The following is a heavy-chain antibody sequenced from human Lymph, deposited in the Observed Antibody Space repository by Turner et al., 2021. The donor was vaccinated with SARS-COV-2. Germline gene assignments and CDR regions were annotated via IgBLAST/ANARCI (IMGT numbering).Heavy chain of an antibody. V-gene: IGHV4-34*01. CDR3: ARGTYSSSWYGVRNWFDP. CDR2: LNHSGSA. J-gene: IGHJ5*02. CDR1: GGSFSGYY. D-gene: IGHD6-13*01. Sequence: QVPLQQWGAGLLKPSETLSLTCAVYGGSFSGYYCSWIRQPPGKGLEWIGKLNHSGSANYNPSRKSRVNISVDTSKNQFSLKLSSVTAADTAVYYWARGTYSSSWYGVRNWFDPWGQGTLVTVSS.